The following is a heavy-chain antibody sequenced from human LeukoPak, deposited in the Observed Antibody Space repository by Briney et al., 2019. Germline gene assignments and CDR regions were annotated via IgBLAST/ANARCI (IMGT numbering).Heavy chain of an antibody. CDR2: ISGSGGST. D-gene: IGHD6-19*01. CDR3: AKDPLAMAVAGPVDY. V-gene: IGHV3-23*01. J-gene: IGHJ4*02. CDR1: GFTFSSYA. Sequence: GGSLRLSCAASGFTFSSYAMSWVRQVPGKGLEWVSAISGSGGSTYYADSVKGRFTISRDNSKNTLYLQMNSLRAEDTAVYYCAKDPLAMAVAGPVDYWGRGTLVTVSS.